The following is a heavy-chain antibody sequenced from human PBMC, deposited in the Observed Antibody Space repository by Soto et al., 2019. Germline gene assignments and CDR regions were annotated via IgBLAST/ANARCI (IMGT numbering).Heavy chain of an antibody. V-gene: IGHV3-23*01. CDR3: AKVGARAAAGTGGDY. D-gene: IGHD6-13*01. CDR1: GFTFSSYA. Sequence: GGSLRLSCAACGFTFSSYAMSWVRQAPGKGLEWVSAISGSGGSTYYADSVKGRFTISRDNSKNTLYLQMNSLRAEDTAVYYCAKVGARAAAGTGGDYWGQGTLVTVSS. J-gene: IGHJ4*02. CDR2: ISGSGGST.